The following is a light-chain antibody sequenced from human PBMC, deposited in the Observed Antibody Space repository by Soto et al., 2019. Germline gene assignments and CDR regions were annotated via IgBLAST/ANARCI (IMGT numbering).Light chain of an antibody. Sequence: EIVLTPSPATLSVSPGERATLSCRASQSVSDNLAWYQQKPGQAPRLLIYDASPRATGSPARFGGSGSGTEFTLTNSSLQSEDFADYFCQQYNNWPWTFDQGTKVEIK. CDR2: DAS. CDR1: QSVSDN. J-gene: IGKJ1*01. CDR3: QQYNNWPWT. V-gene: IGKV3-15*01.